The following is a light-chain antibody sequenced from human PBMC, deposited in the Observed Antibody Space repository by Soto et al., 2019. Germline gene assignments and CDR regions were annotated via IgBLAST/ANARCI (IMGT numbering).Light chain of an antibody. V-gene: IGKV4-1*01. Sequence: DIVMTQSPDSLAVSLGERATINCKSSQSGLDRSNNKNYLAWYQQKPGQPPKLVIYWASTRESGVPDRFSGSGSVTDFTLTISSLQAEDGAVYFCQQYYGLPRTFGQGTKVEIK. CDR3: QQYYGLPRT. CDR1: QSGLDRSNNKNY. CDR2: WAS. J-gene: IGKJ1*01.